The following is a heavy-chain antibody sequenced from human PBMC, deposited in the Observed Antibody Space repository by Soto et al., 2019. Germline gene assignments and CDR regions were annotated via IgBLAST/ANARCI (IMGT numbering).Heavy chain of an antibody. CDR1: GYTFTGYY. CDR2: INPNSDDT. J-gene: IGHJ4*02. Sequence: ASVKVSCKASGYTFTGYYMHWVRQAPGQGLEWMGWINPNSDDTDFAQKFQGRVTMTRDTSISTAYMELSRLRSDDTAVYYCARAPTYSDYSDYWGQGTLGTVSP. CDR3: ARAPTYSDYSDY. D-gene: IGHD4-4*01. V-gene: IGHV1-2*02.